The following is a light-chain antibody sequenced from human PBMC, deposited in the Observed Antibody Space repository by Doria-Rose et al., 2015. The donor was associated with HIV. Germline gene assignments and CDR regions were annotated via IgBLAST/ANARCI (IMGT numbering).Light chain of an antibody. J-gene: IGKJ3*01. CDR1: QSLLYTSKNY. Sequence: DIRVTQSPESLGMSLGERATLNCKSNQSLLYTSKNYLAWYQQKPGQPPKLLIYCASTRQSAVTARFSGSGSGTDFTLTISSLEAEDVAVYYCQQYYDTPSFGPGTTVDIK. CDR2: CAS. V-gene: IGKV4-1*01. CDR3: QQYYDTPS.